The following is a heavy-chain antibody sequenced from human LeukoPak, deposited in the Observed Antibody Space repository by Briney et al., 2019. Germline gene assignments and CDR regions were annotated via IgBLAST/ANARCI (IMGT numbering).Heavy chain of an antibody. D-gene: IGHD2-21*02. V-gene: IGHV3-23*01. Sequence: GGSLRLSCAASGFTFSSYAMSWVRQAPGKGLEWVSAISGSGVSTYYADSVKGRFTISRDKAKNTLYLQMNSLRAEDTAVYYCAKAPYCGGDCYNLGYWGQGTLVTVSS. CDR2: ISGSGVST. J-gene: IGHJ4*02. CDR3: AKAPYCGGDCYNLGY. CDR1: GFTFSSYA.